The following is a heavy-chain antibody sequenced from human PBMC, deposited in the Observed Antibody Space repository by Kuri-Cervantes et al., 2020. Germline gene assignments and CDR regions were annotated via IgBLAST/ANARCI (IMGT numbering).Heavy chain of an antibody. CDR2: ISSDGSNK. CDR3: ARVVYYSDSSGYYPEYFQH. J-gene: IGHJ1*01. Sequence: GESLKISCAASGFTFSVYAIHWVRQAPGKGLEWVAVISSDGSNKYYADSVKGRFTIPRDNSKNTLYLQMNSLRAEDTAVYFCARVVYYSDSSGYYPEYFQHWGQGTLVTVSS. V-gene: IGHV3-30*01. CDR1: GFTFSVYA. D-gene: IGHD3-22*01.